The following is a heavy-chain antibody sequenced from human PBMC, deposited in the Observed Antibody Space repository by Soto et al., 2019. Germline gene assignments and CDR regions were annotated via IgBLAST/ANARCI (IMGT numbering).Heavy chain of an antibody. Sequence: GGSLRLSCAASGFTFSIYAMHLVRQSPGKGLEWVAVISYDGSNKYYADSVKGRFTISRDNSKNTLYLQMKSLRAEDTAVYYCATDRRYSNYGRHSDYGMDVWGQGTRFTVSS. CDR3: ATDRRYSNYGRHSDYGMDV. D-gene: IGHD4-4*01. CDR1: GFTFSIYA. V-gene: IGHV3-30-3*01. J-gene: IGHJ6*02. CDR2: ISYDGSNK.